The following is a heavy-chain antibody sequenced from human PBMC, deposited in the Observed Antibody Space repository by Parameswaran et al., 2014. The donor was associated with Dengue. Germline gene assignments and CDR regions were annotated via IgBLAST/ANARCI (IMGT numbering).Heavy chain of an antibody. J-gene: IGHJ4*02. D-gene: IGHD3-10*01. V-gene: IGHV3-11*01. Sequence: RWIRQPPGKGLEWVSYISSSGSTIYYADSVKGRFTISRDNAKNSLYLQMNSLRAEDTAVYYCAREDGEIDYWGQGTLVTVSS. CDR2: ISSSGSTI. CDR3: AREDGEIDY.